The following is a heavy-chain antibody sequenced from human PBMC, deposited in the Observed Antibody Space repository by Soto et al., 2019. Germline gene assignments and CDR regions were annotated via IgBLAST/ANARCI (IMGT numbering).Heavy chain of an antibody. CDR3: ARESGFCSTRCYRNNYFDP. V-gene: IGHV4-61*01. CDR1: GGSFKSGSYS. J-gene: IGHJ5*02. CDR2: VYHTGRT. Sequence: SETLSLTCTVSGGSFKSGSYSWSWIRQPPGKGLEWIGYVYHTGRTSYNPSLKSRVSISMDTSKNQFSLSLSSVTAADTAIYYCARESGFCSTRCYRNNYFDPWGQGALVTV. D-gene: IGHD2-2*02.